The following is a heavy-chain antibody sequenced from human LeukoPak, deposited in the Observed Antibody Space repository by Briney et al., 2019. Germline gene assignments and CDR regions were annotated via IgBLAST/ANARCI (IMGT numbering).Heavy chain of an antibody. D-gene: IGHD3-10*01. CDR3: ARVADPFTGAYYFDY. CDR1: GFTFSSYA. V-gene: IGHV3-33*08. Sequence: GGSLRLSCAASGFTFSSYAMSWVRQAPGKGLEWVAVIWYDGSNKYYADSVKGRFTISRDNSKNALYLQMNSLRAEDTAVYYCARVADPFTGAYYFDYWGQGTLVTVSS. J-gene: IGHJ4*02. CDR2: IWYDGSNK.